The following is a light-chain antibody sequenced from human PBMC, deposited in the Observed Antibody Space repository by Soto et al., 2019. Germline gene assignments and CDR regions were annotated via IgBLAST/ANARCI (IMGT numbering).Light chain of an antibody. J-gene: IGLJ1*01. CDR1: SSNIGGDNV. CDR2: EGI. Sequence: QSVLTQPASVSGSPGQSITISCSGTSSNIGGDNVVSWYQQHPGKAPKAIVYEGIKRPSGVSDRFSGSTSGSTASLTISGLQAEDEAEYYCCSSVGATTYVFGSGTKVT. CDR3: CSSVGATTYV. V-gene: IGLV2-23*01.